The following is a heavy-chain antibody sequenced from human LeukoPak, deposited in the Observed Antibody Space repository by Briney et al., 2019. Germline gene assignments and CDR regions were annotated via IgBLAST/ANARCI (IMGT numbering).Heavy chain of an antibody. CDR3: ARQRSSGWYVWSWFDP. CDR1: GGSISSSSYY. V-gene: IGHV4-39*01. J-gene: IGHJ5*02. CDR2: IYYSGST. D-gene: IGHD6-19*01. Sequence: SETLSLTCTVSGGSISSSSYYWGWIRQPPGKGLEWIGSIYYSGSTYYNPSLKSRVTISVDTSKNQFSLKLSSVTAAVTAVYYCARQRSSGWYVWSWFDPWGQGTLVTVSS.